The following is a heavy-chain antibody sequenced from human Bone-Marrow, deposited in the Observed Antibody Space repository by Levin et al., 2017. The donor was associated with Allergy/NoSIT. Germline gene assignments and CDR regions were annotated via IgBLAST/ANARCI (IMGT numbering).Heavy chain of an antibody. J-gene: IGHJ5*02. CDR2: ISSSSSYI. D-gene: IGHD3-16*02. CDR3: ARGDYVWGSYRVNWFDP. V-gene: IGHV3-21*01. CDR1: GFTFSSYS. Sequence: GGSLRLSCAASGFTFSSYSMNWVRQAPGKGLEWVSSISSSSSYIYYADSVKGRFTISRDNAKNSLYLQMNSLRAEDTAVYYCARGDYVWGSYRVNWFDPWGQGTLVTVSS.